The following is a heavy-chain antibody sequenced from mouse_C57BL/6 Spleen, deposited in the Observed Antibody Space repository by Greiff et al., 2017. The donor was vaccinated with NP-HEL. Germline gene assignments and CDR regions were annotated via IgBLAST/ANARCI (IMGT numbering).Heavy chain of an antibody. V-gene: IGHV1-76*01. CDR1: GYTFTDYY. D-gene: IGHD2-2*01. CDR2: IYPGSGNT. Sequence: QVQLQQSGAELVRPGASVKLSCKASGYTFTDYYINWVKQRPGQGLEWIARIYPGSGNTYYNEKFKGKATLTAEKSSSTAYMQLSSLTSEDSAVYFCARTVTPLRYFDVWGTGTTVTVSS. J-gene: IGHJ1*03. CDR3: ARTVTPLRYFDV.